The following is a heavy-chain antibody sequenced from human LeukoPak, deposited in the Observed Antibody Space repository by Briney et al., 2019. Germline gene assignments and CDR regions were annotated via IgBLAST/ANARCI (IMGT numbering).Heavy chain of an antibody. CDR3: AKDIGYEDY. CDR1: GFTFSSYG. CDR2: ISWNSGSI. V-gene: IGHV3-9*01. Sequence: GGSLRLSCAASGFTFSSYGMHWVRQALGKGLEWVSGISWNSGSIGYADSVKGRFTISRDNAKNSLYLQMNSLRAEDTALYYCAKDIGYEDYWGQGTLVTVSS. D-gene: IGHD5-12*01. J-gene: IGHJ4*02.